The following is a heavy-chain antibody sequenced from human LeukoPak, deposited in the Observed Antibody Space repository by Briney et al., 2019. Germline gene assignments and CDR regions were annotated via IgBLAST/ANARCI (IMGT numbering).Heavy chain of an antibody. Sequence: SETLSLTCTVSGGSISSGAYYWGWIRQHPGKGLEYIGYIYYSGSTYYNPSLKSRVTISVDRSKNQFSLKLSSVTAADTAVYYCARPIAGAGMHAFDIWGQGTMVTVSS. CDR3: ARPIAGAGMHAFDI. J-gene: IGHJ3*02. CDR2: IYYSGST. CDR1: GGSISSGAYY. V-gene: IGHV4-31*03. D-gene: IGHD6-13*01.